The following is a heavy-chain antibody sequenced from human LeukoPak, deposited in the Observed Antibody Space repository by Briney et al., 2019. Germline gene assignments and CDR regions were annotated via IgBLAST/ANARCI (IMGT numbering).Heavy chain of an antibody. CDR1: GGSISSYY. D-gene: IGHD4-17*01. Sequence: TSETLSLTCTVSGGSISSYYWSWIRQPAGKGLEWIGRIYTSGGTNYNPSLKSRVTISVDKSKNQFSLKLSSVTAADTAVYYCAREVTVTLPEWFDPWGQGTLVTVSS. V-gene: IGHV4-4*07. CDR2: IYTSGGT. CDR3: AREVTVTLPEWFDP. J-gene: IGHJ5*02.